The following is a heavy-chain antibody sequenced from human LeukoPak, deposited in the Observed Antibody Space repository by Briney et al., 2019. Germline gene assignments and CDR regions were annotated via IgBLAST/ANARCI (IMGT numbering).Heavy chain of an antibody. D-gene: IGHD6-13*01. Sequence: SETLSLTCNVSGGSISPYYWTWIRQPPGKGLEWIGFIYYFGSPNYNPSLKSRVTILVNTSKTQFSLQLTSVTAADTAVYYCARGLRYSSDYWGPGILVTVSS. CDR2: IYYFGSP. J-gene: IGHJ4*02. V-gene: IGHV4-59*01. CDR3: ARGLRYSSDY. CDR1: GGSISPYY.